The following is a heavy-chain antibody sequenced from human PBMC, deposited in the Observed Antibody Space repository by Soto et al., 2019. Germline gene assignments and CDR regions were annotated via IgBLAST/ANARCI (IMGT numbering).Heavy chain of an antibody. Sequence: GGSLRLSCAASGFISSNYNMNWVRQAPGKGLEWVSSISGYSSSLNHADSVKGRFTISRDNGKNSLYLQMNSLRGEDTAVYYCARESCPDATSWGCYGMDVWGQGTTVTVSS. D-gene: IGHD1-26*01. CDR3: ARESCPDATSWGCYGMDV. CDR2: ISGYSSSL. CDR1: GFISSNYN. V-gene: IGHV3-21*01. J-gene: IGHJ6*02.